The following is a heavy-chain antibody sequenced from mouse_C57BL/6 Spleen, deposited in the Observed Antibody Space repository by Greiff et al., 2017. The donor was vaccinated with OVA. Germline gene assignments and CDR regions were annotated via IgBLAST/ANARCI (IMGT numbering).Heavy chain of an antibody. CDR2: IWGGGST. Sequence: VQLQQSGPGLVAPSQSLSIPCTVSGFSLTSYGVDWVRQPPGKGLEWLGVIWGGGSTNYNSALMSRLRISKDNSKSQVFLKMNSLPTDDTSMYYCAKHGVYDGYYGVWYFDVWGTGTTVTVSS. V-gene: IGHV2-9*01. CDR1: GFSLTSYG. CDR3: AKHGVYDGYYGVWYFDV. D-gene: IGHD2-3*01. J-gene: IGHJ1*03.